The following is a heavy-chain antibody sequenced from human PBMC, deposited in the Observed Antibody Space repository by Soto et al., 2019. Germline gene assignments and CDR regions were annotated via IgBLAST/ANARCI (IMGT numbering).Heavy chain of an antibody. CDR2: IYYSGST. V-gene: IGHV4-39*01. Sequence: SDTLSLTCTVSGGSISSSSYYWGWIRQPPGKGLEWIGSIYYSGSTYYNPSLKSRVTISVDTSKNQFSLKLSSVTAADTAVYYCASLGRCSSTSCQNYYYYYGMDVWGQGTTVTVSS. D-gene: IGHD2-2*01. CDR3: ASLGRCSSTSCQNYYYYYGMDV. J-gene: IGHJ6*02. CDR1: GGSISSSSYY.